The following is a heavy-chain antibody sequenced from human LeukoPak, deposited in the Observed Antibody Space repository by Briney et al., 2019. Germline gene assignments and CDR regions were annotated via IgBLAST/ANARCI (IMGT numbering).Heavy chain of an antibody. Sequence: GESLKISCKGSGYSFTSYWIGWVRQIPGKGLEWMGIIYPGESDTRYSQSLQGQVTISPDNSISTDYLQWSSLKASDTAMYYCASPNRYYYDSSGIRRGYYGMDVWGQGTTVTVSS. J-gene: IGHJ6*02. D-gene: IGHD3-22*01. V-gene: IGHV5-51*01. CDR1: GYSFTSYW. CDR3: ASPNRYYYDSSGIRRGYYGMDV. CDR2: IYPGESDT.